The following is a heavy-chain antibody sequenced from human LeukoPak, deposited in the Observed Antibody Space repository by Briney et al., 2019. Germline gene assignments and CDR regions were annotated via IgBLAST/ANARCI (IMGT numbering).Heavy chain of an antibody. CDR3: ARWANYYDSSGYYYSGVDY. CDR2: IYYSGST. CDR1: GGSISSYY. V-gene: IGHV4-59*08. J-gene: IGHJ4*02. Sequence: SETLSLTCTVSGGSISSYYWSWIRQPPGKGLEWIGYIYYSGSTNYNPSLKSRVTISVDTSKNQFSLKLSSVTAADTAAYYCARWANYYDSSGYYYSGVDYWGQGTLVTVSS. D-gene: IGHD3-22*01.